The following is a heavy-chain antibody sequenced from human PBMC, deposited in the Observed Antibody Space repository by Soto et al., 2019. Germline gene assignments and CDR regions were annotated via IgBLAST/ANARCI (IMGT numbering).Heavy chain of an antibody. D-gene: IGHD6-13*01. CDR2: ISSSSSYI. CDR1: GFTFSSYS. V-gene: IGHV3-21*01. Sequence: PGGSLRLSCAASGFTFSSYSMNWVRQAPGKGLEWVSSISSSSSYIYYADSVKGRFTISRDNAKNSLYLQMNSLRAEDTAVYYCARVGSSSGYDKNYYYYYGRDFWGQGTRVTAPS. J-gene: IGHJ6*02. CDR3: ARVGSSSGYDKNYYYYYGRDF.